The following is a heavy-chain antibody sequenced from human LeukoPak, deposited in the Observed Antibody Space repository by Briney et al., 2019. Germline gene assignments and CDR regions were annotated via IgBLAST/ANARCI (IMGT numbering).Heavy chain of an antibody. CDR3: ARGWDHPYSSSWYL. D-gene: IGHD6-13*01. CDR2: IYHSGST. Sequence: SETLSLTCTVSGYSISSGYYWGWIRQPPGKGLEWIGSIYHSGSTYYNPSLKSRVTISVDTSKNQFSLKLSSVTAADTAVYYCARGWDHPYSSSWYLWGQGTLVTVSS. CDR1: GYSISSGYY. V-gene: IGHV4-38-2*02. J-gene: IGHJ5*02.